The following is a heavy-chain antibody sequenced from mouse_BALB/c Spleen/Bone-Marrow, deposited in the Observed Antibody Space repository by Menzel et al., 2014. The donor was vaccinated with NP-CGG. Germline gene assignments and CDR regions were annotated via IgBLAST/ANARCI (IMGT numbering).Heavy chain of an antibody. J-gene: IGHJ4*01. CDR1: GYSITSGYS. Sequence: EVQLHQSGPALVKPSQSLSLTCTVTGYSITSGYSWHWIRQFPGNTLEWMGYIHYSGGTNYNPSLKSRISITRDTSKNQFFLQLNSVTTEDPATYYCARWNGYYAMDYWGQGTSVTVSS. D-gene: IGHD1-2*01. CDR2: IHYSGGT. CDR3: ARWNGYYAMDY. V-gene: IGHV3-1*02.